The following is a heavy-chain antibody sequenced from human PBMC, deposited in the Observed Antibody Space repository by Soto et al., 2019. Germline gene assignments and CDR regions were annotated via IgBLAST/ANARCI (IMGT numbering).Heavy chain of an antibody. V-gene: IGHV3-64*01. J-gene: IGHJ6*03. CDR1: GFTFSSYA. CDR3: AVLGYDFWSGTKNYYYYYMDV. Sequence: GGSLRLSCAASGFTFSSYAMHWVRQAPGKGLEYVSAISSNGGSTYYANSVKGRFTISRDNSKNTLYLQMGSLRAEDMAVYYCAVLGYDFWSGTKNYYYYYMDVWGKGTTVTVSS. CDR2: ISSNGGST. D-gene: IGHD3-3*01.